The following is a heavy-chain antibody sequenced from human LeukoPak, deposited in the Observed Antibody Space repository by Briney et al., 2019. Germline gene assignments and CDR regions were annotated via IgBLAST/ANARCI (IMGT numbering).Heavy chain of an antibody. D-gene: IGHD6-13*01. CDR3: ARHIRVGIADSLYAFDI. V-gene: IGHV4-59*01. J-gene: IGHJ3*02. CDR2: IYYSGST. Sequence: SETLSLTCTVSGGSISSYYWSWIRQPPGKGLEWIGYIYYSGSTNYNPSLKSRVIISVDTSKNQFSLKLSSVTAADTAVYYCARHIRVGIADSLYAFDIWGQGTMVTVSS. CDR1: GGSISSYY.